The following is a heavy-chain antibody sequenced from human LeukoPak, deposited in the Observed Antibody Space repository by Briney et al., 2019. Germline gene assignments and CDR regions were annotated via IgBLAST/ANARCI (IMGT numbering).Heavy chain of an antibody. Sequence: GASVEVSCKASGYTFTGYYMHWVRQAPGQGAEWMGWINPNSGGTNYAQKFQGRVTMTRDTSISTAYMELSRLRSDDTAVYYCARNGIVWFGHFPDAFDIWGQGTMVTVSS. CDR3: ARNGIVWFGHFPDAFDI. D-gene: IGHD3-10*01. CDR1: GYTFTGYY. J-gene: IGHJ3*02. V-gene: IGHV1-2*02. CDR2: INPNSGGT.